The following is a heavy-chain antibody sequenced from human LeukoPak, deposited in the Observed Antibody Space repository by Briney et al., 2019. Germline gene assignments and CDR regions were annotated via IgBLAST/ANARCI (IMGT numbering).Heavy chain of an antibody. V-gene: IGHV3-30*04. CDR1: GFTFSSYA. CDR2: ISYDGSNK. J-gene: IGHJ1*01. CDR3: AKEIYGDSTGGRFQH. Sequence: GGSLRLSCAASGFTFSSYAMHWVRQAPGKGLEWVALISYDGSNKYFADSVKGRFTISRDNSKNTLYLQMKSLRAEDTAVYYCAKEIYGDSTGGRFQHWGQGTLVTVSS. D-gene: IGHD4-17*01.